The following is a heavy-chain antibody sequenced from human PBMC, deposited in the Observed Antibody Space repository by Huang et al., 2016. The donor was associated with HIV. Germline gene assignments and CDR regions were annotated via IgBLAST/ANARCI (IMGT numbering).Heavy chain of an antibody. Sequence: LVESGGGLVRSGGSLRLSCAGSTVTFSAYWMTWVRQSPGQGLEWVASIRQDGSEKHYVDSVEGRFNISRDNGKKLLFLEMRSLGVDDTAVYFCATKADAMDVWGQGTTVIVSS. J-gene: IGHJ6*02. CDR1: TVTFSAYW. CDR3: ATKADAMDV. CDR2: IRQDGSEK. V-gene: IGHV3-7*01. D-gene: IGHD2-8*01.